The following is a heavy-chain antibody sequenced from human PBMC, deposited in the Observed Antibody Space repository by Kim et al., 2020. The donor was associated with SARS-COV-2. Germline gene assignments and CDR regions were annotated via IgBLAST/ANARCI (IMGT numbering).Heavy chain of an antibody. CDR2: IIPIFGTA. Sequence: SVKVSCKASGSTFSSYAISWVRQAPGQGLEWMGGIIPIFGTANYAQKFQGRVTITADESTSTAYMELSSLRSEDTAVYYCASDSPKYYYDSSGYYGTFSYWGQGTLVTVSS. V-gene: IGHV1-69*13. CDR1: GSTFSSYA. CDR3: ASDSPKYYYDSSGYYGTFSY. D-gene: IGHD3-22*01. J-gene: IGHJ4*02.